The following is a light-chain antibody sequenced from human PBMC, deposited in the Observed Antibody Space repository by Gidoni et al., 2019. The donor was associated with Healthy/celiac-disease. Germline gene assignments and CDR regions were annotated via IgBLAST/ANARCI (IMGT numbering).Light chain of an antibody. CDR1: QSVSSN. CDR2: GAA. Sequence: EIVMTQSPATLSVSPGERATLSCRVSQSVSSNLAWYQQKPGQAPKLLIYGAATRATGIPARFSGGGCGAEFTLTISSLQYEDFAVYYCQQYNNWPPWTFGQGTKVEIK. V-gene: IGKV3-15*01. J-gene: IGKJ1*01. CDR3: QQYNNWPPWT.